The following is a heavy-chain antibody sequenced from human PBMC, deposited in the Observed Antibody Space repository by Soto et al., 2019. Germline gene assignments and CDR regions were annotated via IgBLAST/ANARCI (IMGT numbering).Heavy chain of an antibody. CDR1: GGSIRSGDYY. CDR3: ARARHGGWLAFDM. Sequence: SSETLSLTCTVSGGSIRSGDYYWSWIRQPPGQGLEWIGYIHYSGSTDYNPSLKSRVTVSLDTSKNQVSLKLSSATAADTAVYYCARARHGGWLAFDMWGQGTMVTVSS. CDR2: IHYSGST. D-gene: IGHD5-12*01. V-gene: IGHV4-30-4*01. J-gene: IGHJ3*02.